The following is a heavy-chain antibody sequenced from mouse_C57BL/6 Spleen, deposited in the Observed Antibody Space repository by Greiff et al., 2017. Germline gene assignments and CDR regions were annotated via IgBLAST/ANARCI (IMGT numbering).Heavy chain of an antibody. V-gene: IGHV1-7*01. J-gene: IGHJ3*01. CDR3: EFYDYSERAWFAY. CDR1: GYTFTSYW. D-gene: IGHD2-4*01. Sequence: QVQLQQPGAELVKPGASVKLSCKASGYTFTSYWMHWVKQRPGQGLEWIGYINPSSGYTKYNQKFKDKATLTADKSSSTAYMQLSSLTSEDSAVYYCEFYDYSERAWFAYWGQGTLLTVSA. CDR2: INPSSGYT.